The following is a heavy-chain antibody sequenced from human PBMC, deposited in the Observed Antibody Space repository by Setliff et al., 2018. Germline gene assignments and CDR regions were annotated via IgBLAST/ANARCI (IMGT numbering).Heavy chain of an antibody. CDR1: GFTFSSYS. CDR2: ISSGSTRT. V-gene: IGHV3-48*04. CDR3: ARANDYGDSFDY. Sequence: GGSLRLSCAASGFTFSSYSMNWIRQAPGKGLEWVSYISSGSTRTYYADSVKGRFTISRDNAKNSLYLEMDSLRAQDTAVYYCARANDYGDSFDYWGRGTLVTVSS. D-gene: IGHD4-17*01. J-gene: IGHJ4*02.